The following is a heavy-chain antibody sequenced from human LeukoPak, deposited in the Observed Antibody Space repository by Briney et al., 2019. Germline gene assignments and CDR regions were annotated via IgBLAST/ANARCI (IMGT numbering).Heavy chain of an antibody. CDR3: ARGWIANRLYFDY. CDR1: GGSISSGSYY. Sequence: SETLSLTCTVSGGSISSGSYYWSWIRQPAGKGLEWIGRIYTSGSTNYNPSLKSRVTISVDTSKDQFSLKLSSVTAADTAVYYCARGWIANRLYFDYWGQGTLVTVSS. D-gene: IGHD2-21*01. V-gene: IGHV4-61*02. J-gene: IGHJ4*02. CDR2: IYTSGST.